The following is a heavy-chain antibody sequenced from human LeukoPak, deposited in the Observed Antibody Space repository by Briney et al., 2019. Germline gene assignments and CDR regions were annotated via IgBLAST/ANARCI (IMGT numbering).Heavy chain of an antibody. V-gene: IGHV4-59*01. D-gene: IGHD2-15*01. CDR2: VFYNGAT. J-gene: IGHJ4*02. CDR1: GDSMNNYY. CDR3: AREVCSGGSCYLLDY. Sequence: PSETLSLTCNVSGDSMNNYYWSWIRQPPGKGLEWIGYVFYNGATKYNPSLKSRVTISIDAPEKQFSLSLNSVTAADTAVYYCAREVCSGGSCYLLDYWGQGTLVTVSS.